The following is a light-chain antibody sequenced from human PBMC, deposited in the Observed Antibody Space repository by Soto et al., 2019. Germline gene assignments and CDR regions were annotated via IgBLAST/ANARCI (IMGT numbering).Light chain of an antibody. J-gene: IGKJ1*01. CDR1: EGVGSS. Sequence: ETVMTQSPATLSVSPGERVTLSCRASEGVGSSLAWYQQKPGQAPRVLIYGASTTAPGIPARFSGSGSGTEFTLTISSLQSEDSAVYHCQQYNDWPRTFDQGTKVEIK. CDR3: QQYNDWPRT. CDR2: GAS. V-gene: IGKV3-15*01.